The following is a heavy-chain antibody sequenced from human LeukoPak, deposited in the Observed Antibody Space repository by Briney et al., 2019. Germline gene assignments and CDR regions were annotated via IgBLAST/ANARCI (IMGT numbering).Heavy chain of an antibody. D-gene: IGHD1-14*01. CDR3: ARSVKTTLYYFDY. CDR1: GFTFSGSA. V-gene: IGHV3-73*01. J-gene: IGHJ4*02. Sequence: GGSLRLSCAASGFTFSGSAMHWVRQAPGKGLEWVGRIRSKANSHATAYAASVKGRFTISRDDSKNTAYLQMNSLKTEDTAVYYCARSVKTTLYYFDYWGQGTLVTVSS. CDR2: IRSKANSHAT.